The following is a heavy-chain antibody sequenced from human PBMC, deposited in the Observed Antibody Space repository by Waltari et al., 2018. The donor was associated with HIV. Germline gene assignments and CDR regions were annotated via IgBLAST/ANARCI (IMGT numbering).Heavy chain of an antibody. J-gene: IGHJ4*02. CDR2: IYYSGST. CDR1: CGSVSRGSYY. Sequence: QVQLQESGPGLVKPSETLSLTCTVSCGSVSRGSYYWSWIRQPPGKGLEWIGYIYYSGSTNYNPSLKSRVTISVDTSQNQFSLKLSSVTAADTAVYYCARGPRSGYTYGWGQGTLVTVSS. D-gene: IGHD5-18*01. CDR3: ARGPRSGYTYG. V-gene: IGHV4-61*01.